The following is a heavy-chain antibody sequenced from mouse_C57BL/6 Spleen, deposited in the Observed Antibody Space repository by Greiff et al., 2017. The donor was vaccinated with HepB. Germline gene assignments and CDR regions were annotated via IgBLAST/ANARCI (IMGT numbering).Heavy chain of an antibody. CDR1: GYTFTDYY. CDR3: ARIYFDY. V-gene: IGHV1-19*01. Sequence: EVQGVESGPVLVKPGASVKMSCKASGYTFTDYYMNWVKQSHGKSLEWIGVINPYNGGTSYNQKFKGKATLTVDKSSSTAYMELNSLTSEDSAVYYCARIYFDYWGQGTTLTVSS. CDR2: INPYNGGT. J-gene: IGHJ2*01.